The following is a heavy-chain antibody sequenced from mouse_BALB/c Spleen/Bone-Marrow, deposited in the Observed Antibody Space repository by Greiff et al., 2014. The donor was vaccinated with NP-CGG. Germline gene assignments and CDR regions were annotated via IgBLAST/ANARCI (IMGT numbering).Heavy chain of an antibody. V-gene: IGHV1-82*01. CDR3: ARSDGYRAMDY. D-gene: IGHD2-3*01. CDR2: IYPGDGDT. CDR1: GYAFSISW. J-gene: IGHJ4*01. Sequence: VHLVESGPELVKPGASVKISCKASGYAFSISWMNWVKQRPGQGLEWIGRIYPGDGDTYYNGQFKGKATLTADESSSTAYMQLSSLTSVDSAVYFCARSDGYRAMDYWGQGTSVTVSS.